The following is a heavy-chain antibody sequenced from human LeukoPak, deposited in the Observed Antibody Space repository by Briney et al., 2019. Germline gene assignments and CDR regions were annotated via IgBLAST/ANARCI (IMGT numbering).Heavy chain of an antibody. D-gene: IGHD2-8*01. CDR1: GFTFSSYA. CDR2: ITGSSLSA. J-gene: IGHJ6*02. Sequence: GRSLRLSCAASGFTFSSYAMHWVRQAPGKGLEWVSVITGSSLSAYYADSVKGRFTISRDNSKNTLYLQMNSLRVEDTAVYYCAKDPCTDGGCYTSSYYGMDVWGLGTTVTVSS. V-gene: IGHV3-23*01. CDR3: AKDPCTDGGCYTSSYYGMDV.